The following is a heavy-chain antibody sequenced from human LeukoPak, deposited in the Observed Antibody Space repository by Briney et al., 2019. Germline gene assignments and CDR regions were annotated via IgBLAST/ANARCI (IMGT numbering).Heavy chain of an antibody. D-gene: IGHD5-24*01. CDR2: IIPILGIA. CDR3: ATPRRDGYIIQPRPAAFDI. CDR1: GGTFSSYA. J-gene: IGHJ3*02. V-gene: IGHV1-69*04. Sequence: SVKVSCKASGGTFSSYAISWVRQAPGQGLEWMGRIIPILGIANYAQKFQGRVTITADKSTSTAYMELSSLRSEDTAVYYCATPRRDGYIIQPRPAAFDIWGQGTMVTVSS.